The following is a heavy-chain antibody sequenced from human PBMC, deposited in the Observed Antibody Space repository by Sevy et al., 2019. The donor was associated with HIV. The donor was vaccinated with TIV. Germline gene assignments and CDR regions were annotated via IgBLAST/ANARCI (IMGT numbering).Heavy chain of an antibody. CDR2: ISSSSSTI. CDR3: ARFTVGRVIVVVPNYAFDI. CDR1: GFTFSSYS. D-gene: IGHD3-22*01. Sequence: GGSLRLSCAASGFTFSSYSMNWVRQAPGKGLEWVSYISSSSSTIYYADSVKGRFTISRDNAKNSLYQQMNSLRAEDTAVYYCARFTVGRVIVVVPNYAFDIWGQGTMVTVSS. V-gene: IGHV3-48*01. J-gene: IGHJ3*02.